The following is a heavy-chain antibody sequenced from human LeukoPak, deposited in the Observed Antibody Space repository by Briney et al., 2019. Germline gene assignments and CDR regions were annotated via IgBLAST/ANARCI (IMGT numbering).Heavy chain of an antibody. D-gene: IGHD6-13*01. CDR3: AKDRSNSWTFDY. J-gene: IGHJ4*02. CDR2: ISYDGSYK. Sequence: GGSLRLSCAASGFTFSNYGMHWVRQAPGEGLEWVAIISYDGSYKYYADSVRGRFTISRDDSKNTLYLQMNSLRAEDMAVYYCAKDRSNSWTFDYWGQGILVTVSS. CDR1: GFTFSNYG. V-gene: IGHV3-30*18.